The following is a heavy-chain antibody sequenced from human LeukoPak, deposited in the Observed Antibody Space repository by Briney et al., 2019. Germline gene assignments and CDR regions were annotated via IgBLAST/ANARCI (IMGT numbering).Heavy chain of an antibody. CDR2: IYYSGST. D-gene: IGHD3-22*01. J-gene: IGHJ3*02. CDR3: GRAVFYDSSGYYRTRNAFDI. CDR1: GGFISSYY. Sequence: PSETLSLTCTVSGGFISSYYWSWIRQPPGKGLEWIGYIYYSGSTNYNPSLKSRVTISVDTSKNQFSLKLSSVTAADTAGHCFGRAVFYDSSGYYRTRNAFDIWGRGTMVTVSS. V-gene: IGHV4-59*01.